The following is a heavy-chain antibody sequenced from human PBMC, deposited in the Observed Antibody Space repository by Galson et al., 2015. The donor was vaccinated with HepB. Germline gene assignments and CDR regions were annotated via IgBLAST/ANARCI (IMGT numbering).Heavy chain of an antibody. D-gene: IGHD3-3*01. CDR3: ARDSRATFGEPNWFDP. CDR1: GFTFSTYN. V-gene: IGHV3-48*03. CDR2: ISATGTTI. J-gene: IGHJ5*02. Sequence: LRLSCAASGFTFSTYNMNWVRQAPGKGLDWISYISATGTTIDYADSVKGRFIISRDNAKNSLFLQMNSLRVEDTAVYYCARDSRATFGEPNWFDPWGQGTLVIVST.